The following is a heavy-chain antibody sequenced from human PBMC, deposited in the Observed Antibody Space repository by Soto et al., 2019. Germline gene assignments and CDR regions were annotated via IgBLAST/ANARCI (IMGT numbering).Heavy chain of an antibody. V-gene: IGHV4-4*07. CDR3: AITSRNWDYFDY. CDR1: GDSTRGFY. CDR2: GYASGST. J-gene: IGHJ4*02. D-gene: IGHD7-27*01. Sequence: QVQLQGSGPGLVKPSETLSLTCTVSGDSTRGFYWAWIRQPAGKPPEWIGRGYASGSTTYNPSLRGRVTMSIDTSHFSLKLTSVTAADTAVYHCAITSRNWDYFDYWGQGILVTVSS.